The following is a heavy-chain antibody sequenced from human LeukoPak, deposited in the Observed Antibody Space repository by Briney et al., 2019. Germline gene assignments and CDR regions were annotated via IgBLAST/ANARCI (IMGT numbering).Heavy chain of an antibody. CDR3: ARRVLMSSTGVPDTWLDP. CDR2: IDYRGST. D-gene: IGHD2-8*01. CDR1: GGSISNYY. V-gene: IGHV4-59*08. J-gene: IGHJ5*02. Sequence: PSETLSLTCTVSGGSISNYYWNLIRQPPGKGLEWIGYIDYRGSTNYNPSLKSRVTISVDTSKNQFSLNLGSVTAADTAIYYCARRVLMSSTGVPDTWLDPWGQGTLVTVSS.